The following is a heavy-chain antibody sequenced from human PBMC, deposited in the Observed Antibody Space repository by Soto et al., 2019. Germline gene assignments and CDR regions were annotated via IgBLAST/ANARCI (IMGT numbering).Heavy chain of an antibody. V-gene: IGHV5-10-1*01. CDR1: GYSFTSYW. CDR2: IDPSDSYT. J-gene: IGHJ4*02. Sequence: DSLKISCKGSGYSFTSYWITWVRQMPGKGLGWMGRIDPSDSYTNYGPSFQGHVTLSADKSISTAYLQWSSLKASDTAMYYCATLSSYDSSGYHIDYWGPGTLVTVSA. D-gene: IGHD3-22*01. CDR3: ATLSSYDSSGYHIDY.